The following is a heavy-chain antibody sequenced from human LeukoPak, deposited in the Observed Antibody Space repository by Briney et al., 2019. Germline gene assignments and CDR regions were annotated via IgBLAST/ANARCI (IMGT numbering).Heavy chain of an antibody. Sequence: GGSLRLSCAVSGFTFSSYSMNWVRQAPGKGLEWVSSISSSSSYIYYADSVKGRFTISRDNAKNSLYLQMNSLRAEDTAVYYCARDLGDSSSSRLAFDIWGQGTMVTVSS. D-gene: IGHD6-6*01. V-gene: IGHV3-21*01. J-gene: IGHJ3*02. CDR3: ARDLGDSSSSRLAFDI. CDR1: GFTFSSYS. CDR2: ISSSSSYI.